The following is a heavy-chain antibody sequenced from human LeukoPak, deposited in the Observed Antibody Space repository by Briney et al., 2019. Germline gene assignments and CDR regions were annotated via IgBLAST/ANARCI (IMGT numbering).Heavy chain of an antibody. D-gene: IGHD3-10*01. CDR2: IYHSGSS. V-gene: IGHV4-39*01. J-gene: IGHJ4*02. Sequence: PSETLSLTRTVSGGSISSSSYYCGWLRQPPWKGLEWFGSIYHSGSSYYNPSLKSRVTISVDTSKNQFSLKLSSVTAADTAVYYCARHSSYYGNFDYWGQGTLVTVSS. CDR1: GGSISSSSYY. CDR3: ARHSSYYGNFDY.